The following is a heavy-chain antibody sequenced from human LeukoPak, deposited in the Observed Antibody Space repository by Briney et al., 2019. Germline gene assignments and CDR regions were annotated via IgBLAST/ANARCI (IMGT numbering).Heavy chain of an antibody. V-gene: IGHV3-53*01. CDR1: GFTVSSNY. CDR2: IYSGGNT. D-gene: IGHD2-2*01. Sequence: GGSLRLSCAVSGFTVSSNYMNWVRQAPGKGLEWVSVIYSGGNTYYADSVKGRFTISRDNSKNTLYLQMNSLRAEDTAVYYCARGYSSSWVDYWGQGTLVTVSS. CDR3: ARGYSSSWVDY. J-gene: IGHJ4*02.